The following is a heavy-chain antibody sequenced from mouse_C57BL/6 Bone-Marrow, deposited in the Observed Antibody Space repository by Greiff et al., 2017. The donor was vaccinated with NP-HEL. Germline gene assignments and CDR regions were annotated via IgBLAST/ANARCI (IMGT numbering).Heavy chain of an antibody. Sequence: EVKVVESGGGLVKPGGSLKLSCAASGFTFSDYGMHWVRQAPEKGLEWVAYISSGSSTIYYADTVKGRFTISSDNAKNTLFLQRTSLRSEDTAMYYCARGGGPYAMDYWGQGTSVTVSS. CDR3: ARGGGPYAMDY. J-gene: IGHJ4*01. CDR1: GFTFSDYG. D-gene: IGHD3-3*01. V-gene: IGHV5-17*01. CDR2: ISSGSSTI.